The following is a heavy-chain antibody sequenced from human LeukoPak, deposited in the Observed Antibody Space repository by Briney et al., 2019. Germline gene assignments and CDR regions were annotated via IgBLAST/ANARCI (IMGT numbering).Heavy chain of an antibody. CDR2: ISSSGGST. D-gene: IGHD5-24*01. CDR3: AFLGGGWLDAFDI. J-gene: IGHJ3*02. Sequence: GGSLRLPCSASGFTFSSYAMHWVRQAPGKGLEYVSTISSSGGSTYYIDSVKGRFTISRDSSKNTLYLQMSSLRAEDTAVYYCAFLGGGWLDAFDIWGQGTMVTVSS. V-gene: IGHV3-64D*09. CDR1: GFTFSSYA.